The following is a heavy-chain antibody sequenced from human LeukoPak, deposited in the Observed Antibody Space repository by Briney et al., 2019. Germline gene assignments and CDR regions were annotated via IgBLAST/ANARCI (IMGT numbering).Heavy chain of an antibody. CDR2: ISGGSEST. D-gene: IGHD1-26*01. CDR1: GFTFSIYA. Sequence: GGSLRLSCVASGFTFSIYAMTWVRQAPGKGLEWVSGISGGSESTYYADSVKGRFTISRDNSKNTLYMEMNNLRGADTAVYYCAKGWTAVGSWGQGTRVTVSS. V-gene: IGHV3-23*01. CDR3: AKGWTAVGS. J-gene: IGHJ5*02.